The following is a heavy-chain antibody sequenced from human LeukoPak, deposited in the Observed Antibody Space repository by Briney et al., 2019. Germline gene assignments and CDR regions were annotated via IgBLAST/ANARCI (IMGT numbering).Heavy chain of an antibody. V-gene: IGHV3-7*01. CDR2: IKQDGSEK. Sequence: PGGSLRLSCAASGFTFSSYWMSWVRQAPGKGLEWVANIKQDGSEKYYVDSVKGRFTISRDNAKNSLYLQMNSLRAEDTAVYYCARAGVSGSYLFDYWGQGTLVTVSS. CDR3: ARAGVSGSYLFDY. J-gene: IGHJ4*02. D-gene: IGHD1-26*01. CDR1: GFTFSSYW.